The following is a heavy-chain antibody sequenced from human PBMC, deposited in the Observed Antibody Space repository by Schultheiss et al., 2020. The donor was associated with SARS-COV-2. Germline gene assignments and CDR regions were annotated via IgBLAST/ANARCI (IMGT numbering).Heavy chain of an antibody. D-gene: IGHD7-27*01. J-gene: IGHJ2*01. CDR3: AREAPNWGSPWYFDL. CDR1: GFTFSSYG. V-gene: IGHV3-33*01. CDR2: IWYDGSNK. Sequence: GGSLRLSCAASGFTFSSYGMHWVRQAPGKGLEWVAVIWYDGSNKYYADSVKGRFTISRDNSKNTLYLQMNSLRAEDTAVYYCAREAPNWGSPWYFDLWGRGTLVTVSS.